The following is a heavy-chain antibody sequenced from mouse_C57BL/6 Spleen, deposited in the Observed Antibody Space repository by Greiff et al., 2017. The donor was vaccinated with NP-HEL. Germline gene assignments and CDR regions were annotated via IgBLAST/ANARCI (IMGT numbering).Heavy chain of an antibody. D-gene: IGHD2-5*01. CDR1: GYTFTSYW. CDR2: IDPSDSYT. J-gene: IGHJ2*01. CDR3: ARRSNYGDYFDY. V-gene: IGHV1-69*01. Sequence: QVQLQQPGAELGMPGASVKLSCKASGYTFTSYWMHWVKQRPGQGLEWIGEIDPSDSYTNYNQKFKGKSTLTVDKSSSTAYMQLSSLTSEDSAVYYCARRSNYGDYFDYWGQGTTLTVSS.